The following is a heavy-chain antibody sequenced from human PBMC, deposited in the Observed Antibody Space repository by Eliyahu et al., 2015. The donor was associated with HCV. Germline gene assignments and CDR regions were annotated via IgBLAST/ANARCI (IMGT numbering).Heavy chain of an antibody. D-gene: IGHD2-2*01. CDR3: ARGLKDCSSTSCYDGHWFDP. J-gene: IGHJ5*02. CDR2: IYYSGST. Sequence: QLQLQESGPGLVKPSETLSLTCTVSGGSISSSSYYWGWIRQPPGKGLEWIGSIYYSGSTYYNPSLKSRVTISVDTSKNQFSLKLSSVTAADTAVYYCARGLKDCSSTSCYDGHWFDPWGQGTLVTVSS. V-gene: IGHV4-39*01. CDR1: GGSISSSSYY.